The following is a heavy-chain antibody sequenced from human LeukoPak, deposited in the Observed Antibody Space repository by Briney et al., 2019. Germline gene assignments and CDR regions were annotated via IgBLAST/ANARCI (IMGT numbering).Heavy chain of an antibody. CDR3: AKNYYDSSGYFYFFEY. CDR2: ISGSGGST. V-gene: IGHV3-23*01. Sequence: GGSLRLSCAASGFTFSSYAMSWVRQAPGKGLEWVSAISGSGGSTYYADSVKGRFTISRDNSKNTLYLQMNSLRAEDTATYYCAKNYYDSSGYFYFFEYWGLGTLVSVSS. D-gene: IGHD3-22*01. CDR1: GFTFSSYA. J-gene: IGHJ4*02.